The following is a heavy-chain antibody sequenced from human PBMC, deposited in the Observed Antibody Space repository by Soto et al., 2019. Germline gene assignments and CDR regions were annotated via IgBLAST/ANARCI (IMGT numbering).Heavy chain of an antibody. J-gene: IGHJ6*02. CDR1: GYIFVNYG. CDR3: VMVDNYVTPTPQDV. Sequence: QVQLVQSGDEVKKPGASVKVSCKASGYIFVNYGIAWVRQAPGQGLEWRGWISPYTGNTHSASKVQGRLTMTTDTSTSTADMDLGSLTSDDTAVYYCVMVDNYVTPTPQDVWGQGTTVTVSS. V-gene: IGHV1-18*01. D-gene: IGHD3-16*01. CDR2: ISPYTGNT.